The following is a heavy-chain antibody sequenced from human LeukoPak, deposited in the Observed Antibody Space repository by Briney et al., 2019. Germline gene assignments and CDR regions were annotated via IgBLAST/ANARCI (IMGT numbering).Heavy chain of an antibody. J-gene: IGHJ4*02. CDR1: GDSISSSY. CDR3: ARHRNFFDY. Sequence: PSETLSLTCTVSGDSISSSYWSWIRQPPGEGLEWIGYIYYSGNTNYNPSLKSRVTISVDTSRNRFSLKLSSVTAADTAVYYCARHRNFFDYWGQGILVTVSS. V-gene: IGHV4-59*01. CDR2: IYYSGNT. D-gene: IGHD2/OR15-2a*01.